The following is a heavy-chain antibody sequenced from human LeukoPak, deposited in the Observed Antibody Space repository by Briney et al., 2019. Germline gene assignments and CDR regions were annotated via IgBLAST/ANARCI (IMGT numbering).Heavy chain of an antibody. CDR1: GFTFSSYE. CDR3: AKGRIAAAGTGWFDP. V-gene: IGHV3-48*03. D-gene: IGHD6-13*01. J-gene: IGHJ5*02. Sequence: GGSLRLSCAASGFTFSSYEMNWVRQAPGKGLEWVSYISSSGSTIYYADSVKGRFTISRDNSKNTLYLQMNSLRAEDTAVYYCAKGRIAAAGTGWFDPWGQGTLVTVPS. CDR2: ISSSGSTI.